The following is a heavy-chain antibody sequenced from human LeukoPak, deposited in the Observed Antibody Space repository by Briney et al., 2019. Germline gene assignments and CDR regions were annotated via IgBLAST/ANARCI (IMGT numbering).Heavy chain of an antibody. Sequence: GGSLRLSCSASGFTFTNYYLNWVRQAPGKGLEWVSSISGGYSYINYAASVKGRFTISRDSAKNSLYLQMDSLRAEDTAVYYCARAFGGYDSQHFYYYMDVWGKGTTVTVSS. D-gene: IGHD5-12*01. V-gene: IGHV3-21*06. J-gene: IGHJ6*03. CDR3: ARAFGGYDSQHFYYYMDV. CDR1: GFTFTNYY. CDR2: ISGGYSYI.